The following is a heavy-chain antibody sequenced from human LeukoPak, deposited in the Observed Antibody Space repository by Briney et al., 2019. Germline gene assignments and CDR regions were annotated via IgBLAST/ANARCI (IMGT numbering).Heavy chain of an antibody. Sequence: GGSLRLSCAASGFTFSSYAMSWVRQAPGKGLEWVSAINGSGGSTYYADSVKGRFTISRDNSKNTLYLQMNSLRAEDTAVYYCAKDWADYYDSSGYYHRYWGQGTLVTVSS. D-gene: IGHD3-22*01. J-gene: IGHJ4*02. CDR2: INGSGGST. V-gene: IGHV3-23*01. CDR3: AKDWADYYDSSGYYHRY. CDR1: GFTFSSYA.